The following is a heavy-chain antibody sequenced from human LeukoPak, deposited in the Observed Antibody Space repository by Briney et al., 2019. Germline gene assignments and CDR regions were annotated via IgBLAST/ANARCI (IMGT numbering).Heavy chain of an antibody. CDR1: GDSISSYY. CDR3: ARGAPSIYHDSSNTPFDY. CDR2: IYTSGTT. V-gene: IGHV4-4*07. D-gene: IGHD3-22*01. Sequence: PSETLSLTCTVSGDSISSYYWSWIRQPAGEGLEWIGRIYTSGTTNYNPSLKSRLTMSVDTSKNQFSLQLSSVTAADTAVYYCARGAPSIYHDSSNTPFDYWGQGTLVTVSS. J-gene: IGHJ4*02.